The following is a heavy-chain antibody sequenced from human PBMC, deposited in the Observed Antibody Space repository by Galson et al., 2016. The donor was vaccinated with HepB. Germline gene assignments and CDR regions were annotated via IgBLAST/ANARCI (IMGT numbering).Heavy chain of an antibody. V-gene: IGHV3-30*18. J-gene: IGHJ6*02. Sequence: SLRLSCAVSGFRFTYYGLHWVGQAPGKGLEWVAVISYDGNKEYYADSVEGRFTIFRDNPKTTVYLEMNSLRVEDTAVYYCAKDSILGATAGFYGIDVWGQGTTVTVSS. CDR3: AKDSILGATAGFYGIDV. CDR1: GFRFTYYG. D-gene: IGHD1-26*01. CDR2: ISYDGNKE.